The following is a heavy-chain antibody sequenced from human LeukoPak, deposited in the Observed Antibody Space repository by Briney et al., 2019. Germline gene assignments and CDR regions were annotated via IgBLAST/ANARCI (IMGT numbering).Heavy chain of an antibody. CDR1: GFTFSSYW. Sequence: GGSLRLSCAASGFTFSSYWMSWVRQAPGRGLEWVANIKQDGSEKYYVDSVKGRFTISRDNAKNSLYLQMNSLRAEDTAVYYCAGLGAAAGTHYYYYMDVWGKGTTVTVSS. V-gene: IGHV3-7*01. J-gene: IGHJ6*03. CDR2: IKQDGSEK. D-gene: IGHD6-13*01. CDR3: AGLGAAAGTHYYYYMDV.